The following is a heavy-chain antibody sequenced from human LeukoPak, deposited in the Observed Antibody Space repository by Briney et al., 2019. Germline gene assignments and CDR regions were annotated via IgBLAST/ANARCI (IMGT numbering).Heavy chain of an antibody. CDR2: INPNNGGT. J-gene: IGHJ4*02. V-gene: IGHV1-2*02. D-gene: IGHD6-19*01. CDR1: GYTFTGHY. CDR3: ASEGAAVAGTPGY. Sequence: ASVKVSCKASGYTFTGHYMHWVRQAPGQGLEWMGWINPNNGGTNYAQKFQGRVTMTRDTSISTAYMELSRLRSDDTAVYYCASEGAAVAGTPGYWGQGTLVTVSS.